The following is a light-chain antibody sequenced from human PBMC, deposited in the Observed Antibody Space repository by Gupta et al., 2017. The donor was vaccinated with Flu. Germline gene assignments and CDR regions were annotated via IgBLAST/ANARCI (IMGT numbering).Light chain of an antibody. CDR2: EGS. V-gene: IGLV2-23*01. CDR1: NSDVGSYKF. CDR3: FSYAGSGSWV. J-gene: IGLJ3*02. Sequence: QSALTQPASVSGSPRQSITISCTGTNSDVGSYKFVSWYQQHAGTVPKLIISEGSKRAAGVSNRFSGSKSGNTASLTISGLQAEDEADYYCFSYAGSGSWVFGGGTQLTVV.